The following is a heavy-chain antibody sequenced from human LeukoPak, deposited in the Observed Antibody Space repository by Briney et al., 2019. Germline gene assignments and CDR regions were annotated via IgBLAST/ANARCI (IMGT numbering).Heavy chain of an antibody. D-gene: IGHD3-3*01. CDR1: GGSIRSSSYY. CDR2: IYYSEST. J-gene: IGHJ6*04. Sequence: AETLSLTCTVSGGSIRSSSYYWGWIRQPPGKGLEWIGNIYYSESTYYNPSLKSRVTISVDTSKNQFSLKLSSVTAADTAVYYCARGKRHYDFWSGYSPMDVWGKGTTVTVSS. V-gene: IGHV4-39*07. CDR3: ARGKRHYDFWSGYSPMDV.